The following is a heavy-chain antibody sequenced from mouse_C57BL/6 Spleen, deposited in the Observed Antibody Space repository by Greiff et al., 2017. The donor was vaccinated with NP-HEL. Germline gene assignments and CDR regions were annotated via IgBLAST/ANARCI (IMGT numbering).Heavy chain of an antibody. Sequence: DVMLVESGGGLVKPGGSLKLSCAASGFTFSDYGMHWVRQAPEKGLEWVAYISSGSSTIYYADTVKGRFTISRDNAKNTLFLQMTSLRSEDTAMYYCARGLYDYAFAYWGQGTLVTVSA. CDR1: GFTFSDYG. J-gene: IGHJ3*01. V-gene: IGHV5-17*01. CDR3: ARGLYDYAFAY. CDR2: ISSGSSTI. D-gene: IGHD2-4*01.